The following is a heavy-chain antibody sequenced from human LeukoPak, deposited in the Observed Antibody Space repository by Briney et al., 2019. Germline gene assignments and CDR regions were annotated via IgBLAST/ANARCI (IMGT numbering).Heavy chain of an antibody. CDR3: AYYDFWSGYFN. CDR2: IYTSGST. V-gene: IGHV4-4*07. D-gene: IGHD3-3*01. CDR1: GGSISSYY. Sequence: PSETLSLTCTVSGGSISSYYWSWIRQPAGKGLEWIGRIYTSGSTSYNPSLKSRVTMSVDTSKNQFSLKLSSVTAADTAVYYCAYYDFWSGYFNWGQGTLVTVSS. J-gene: IGHJ4*02.